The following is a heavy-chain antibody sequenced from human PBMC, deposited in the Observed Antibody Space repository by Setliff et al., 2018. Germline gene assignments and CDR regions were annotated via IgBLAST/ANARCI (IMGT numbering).Heavy chain of an antibody. CDR3: VRDAGWQYDDYAGVYFPH. CDR1: GYTLTNYY. CDR2: INPSGGLT. J-gene: IGHJ1*01. V-gene: IGHV1-46*01. Sequence: ASVKVSCKASGYTLTNYYIHWVRQAPGQGLEWMGIINPSGGLTRYAQKFQGRVTMTRDTSTNTVYMEVSSLRSEDTAVYYCVRDAGWQYDDYAGVYFPHWGQGTLVTVSS. D-gene: IGHD4-17*01.